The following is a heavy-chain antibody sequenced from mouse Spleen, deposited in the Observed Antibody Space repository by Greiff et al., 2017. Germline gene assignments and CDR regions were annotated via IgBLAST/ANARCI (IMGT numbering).Heavy chain of an antibody. J-gene: IGHJ2*01. V-gene: IGHV14-4*01. CDR1: GFNIKDDY. CDR2: IDPENGDT. D-gene: IGHD2-14*01. Sequence: EVQLQQSGAELVRPGASVKLSCTASGFNIKDDYMHWVKQRPEQGLEWIGWIDPENGDTEYASKFQGKATITADTSSNTAYLQLSSLTSEDTAVYYFTNRPFDYWGQGTTLTVSS. CDR3: TNRPFDY.